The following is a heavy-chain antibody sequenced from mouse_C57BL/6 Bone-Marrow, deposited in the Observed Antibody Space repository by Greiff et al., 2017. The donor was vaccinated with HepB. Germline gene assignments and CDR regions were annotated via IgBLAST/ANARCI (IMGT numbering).Heavy chain of an antibody. CDR3: TRQGLNWVYYAMDY. CDR2: IYPGNSDT. V-gene: IGHV1-5*01. CDR1: GYTFTSYW. J-gene: IGHJ4*01. Sequence: EVQLQQSGTVLARPGASVKMSCKTSGYTFTSYWMHWVKQRPGQGLEWIGAIYPGNSDTSYNQKFKGKAKLTAVTSDSTAYMELSSLTNEDSAVYYCTRQGLNWVYYAMDYWGQGTSVTVSS. D-gene: IGHD4-1*01.